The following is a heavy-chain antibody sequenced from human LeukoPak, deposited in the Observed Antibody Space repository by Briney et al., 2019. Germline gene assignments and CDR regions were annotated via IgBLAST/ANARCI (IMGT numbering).Heavy chain of an antibody. CDR3: ARQQCSDDSCYSRAIWFDP. CDR1: GRPISSSSYH. J-gene: IGHJ5*02. V-gene: IGHV4-39*01. Sequence: SEPLSLTCTVSGRPISSSSYHWRWICQPRGKGLEWIGSFCYCKNSYHNPSLKSRVTISVDTSKNQFSLELSSVTAADTAVYYCARQQCSDDSCYSRAIWFDPWGQGTLVTVSS. CDR2: FCYCKNS. D-gene: IGHD2-15*01.